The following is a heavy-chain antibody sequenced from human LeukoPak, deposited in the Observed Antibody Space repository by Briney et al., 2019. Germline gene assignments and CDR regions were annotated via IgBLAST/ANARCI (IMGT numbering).Heavy chain of an antibody. J-gene: IGHJ4*02. CDR2: ISGSGGST. V-gene: IGHV3-23*01. CDR3: AKDSSSIAAAGTSFDY. Sequence: GGSLRLSCAASGFTFSSYAMSWVRQAPGKGLEWVSAISGSGGSTYYADSVKGRFTISRDNSKNTLYLQMNGLRAEDTAVYYCAKDSSSIAAAGTSFDYWGQGTLVTVSS. CDR1: GFTFSSYA. D-gene: IGHD6-13*01.